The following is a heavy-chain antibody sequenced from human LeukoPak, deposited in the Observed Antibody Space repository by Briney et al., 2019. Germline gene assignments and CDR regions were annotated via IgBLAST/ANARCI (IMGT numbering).Heavy chain of an antibody. Sequence: ASVKVSCKASGYTFTSYGISWVRQAPGQGLEWMGWISAYNGNTNYAQKLQGRVTMTTDTSTSTAYMELRSLRSDDTAVYYCARANSLLWFGELDYWGQGTLVTVSS. D-gene: IGHD3-10*01. V-gene: IGHV1-18*01. CDR1: GYTFTSYG. J-gene: IGHJ4*02. CDR3: ARANSLLWFGELDY. CDR2: ISAYNGNT.